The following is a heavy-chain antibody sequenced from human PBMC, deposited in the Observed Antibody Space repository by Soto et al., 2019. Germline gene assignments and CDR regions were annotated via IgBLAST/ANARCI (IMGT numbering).Heavy chain of an antibody. Sequence: QITLEESAPTLVRPTQTLTLSCIFSGFSLRTGGVAVGWIRQPPGKALEWLALIYWNDDKLYSPSLKTRLTVTKDTSKNQVVLTMTNVDPVDTATYYCADKLRYLDTLDVWGRGTTVTVSS. CDR1: GFSLRTGGVA. D-gene: IGHD3-9*01. J-gene: IGHJ6*01. CDR3: ADKLRYLDTLDV. V-gene: IGHV2-5*01. CDR2: IYWNDDK.